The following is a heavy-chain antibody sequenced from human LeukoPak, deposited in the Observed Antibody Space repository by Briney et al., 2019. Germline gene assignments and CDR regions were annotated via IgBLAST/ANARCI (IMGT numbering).Heavy chain of an antibody. CDR1: GGTFSSYA. Sequence: SVKVSCKASGGTFSSYAISWVRQAPGQGLEWMGRIIPILGIANYAQEFQGRVTITADKSTSTAYMELSSLRSEDTAVYYCARPRITIFGVVNTNDAFDIWGQGTMVTVSS. CDR2: IIPILGIA. J-gene: IGHJ3*02. D-gene: IGHD3-3*01. CDR3: ARPRITIFGVVNTNDAFDI. V-gene: IGHV1-69*04.